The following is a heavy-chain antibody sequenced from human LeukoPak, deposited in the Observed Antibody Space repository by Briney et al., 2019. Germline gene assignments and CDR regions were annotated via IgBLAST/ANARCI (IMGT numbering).Heavy chain of an antibody. V-gene: IGHV3-21*01. J-gene: IGHJ3*01. CDR3: ARDLGRSGYYTIDAFDV. Sequence: GGSLKLSCAASRFTFSIYTMNWVRQAPGKGLDWVSSISSSSTYIYYADSVKGRFTISRDNAKNSLYLQMNSLRAEDTAVYSCARDLGRSGYYTIDAFDVWGQGTMVTISS. CDR1: RFTFSIYT. D-gene: IGHD3-22*01. CDR2: ISSSSTYI.